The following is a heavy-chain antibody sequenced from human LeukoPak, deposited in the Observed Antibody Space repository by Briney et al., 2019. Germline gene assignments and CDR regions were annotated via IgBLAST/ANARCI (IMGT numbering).Heavy chain of an antibody. J-gene: IGHJ5*02. CDR2: INPSGGST. Sequence: ASVKVSCKASGYTFTSYYMHWVRQAPGQGLEWMGIINPSGGSTSYAQKFQGRVTMTRDTSTSTVYMELSSLRSEDTAVYYCARSPVAGSSGTQVEAWGQGTLVTVSS. CDR1: GYTFTSYY. V-gene: IGHV1-46*01. CDR3: ARSPVAGSSGTQVEA. D-gene: IGHD6-19*01.